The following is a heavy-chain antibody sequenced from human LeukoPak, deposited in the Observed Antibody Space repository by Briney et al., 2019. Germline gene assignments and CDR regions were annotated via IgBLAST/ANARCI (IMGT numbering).Heavy chain of an antibody. CDR3: ARVSVTYDP. D-gene: IGHD1-26*01. J-gene: IGHJ5*02. CDR1: GFTFSSHA. V-gene: IGHV3-33*01. Sequence: GGSLRLSCEASGFTFSSHAMHWVRQAPGKGLEWVAIIWFDGSNSYYADSVKGRFTISRDNSKNTLYLQMNSLRAEDTAVYYCARVSVTYDPWGQGTLVTVSS. CDR2: IWFDGSNS.